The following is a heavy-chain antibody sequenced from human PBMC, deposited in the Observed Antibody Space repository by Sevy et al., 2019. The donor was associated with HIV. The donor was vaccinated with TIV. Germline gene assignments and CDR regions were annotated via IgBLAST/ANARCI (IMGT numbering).Heavy chain of an antibody. J-gene: IGHJ6*02. CDR1: GFTFSSYA. CDR3: AKDPLSYDILTGYYGVYYYYGMDV. Sequence: GGSLRLSCAASGFTFSSYAMSWVRQAPGKGLEWVSAISGSGGSTYYADPVKGRFTISRDNPKNTLYLKMNSLRAEDTAVYYCAKDPLSYDILTGYYGVYYYYGMDVWGQGTTVTVSS. V-gene: IGHV3-23*01. CDR2: ISGSGGST. D-gene: IGHD3-9*01.